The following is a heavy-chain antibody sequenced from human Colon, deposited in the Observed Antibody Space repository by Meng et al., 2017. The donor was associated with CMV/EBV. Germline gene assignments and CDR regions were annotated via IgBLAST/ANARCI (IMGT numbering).Heavy chain of an antibody. Sequence: HAGAEGKEPGALVKVPCKAAGYPFTGYFMDWVRQAPGQGLEWLGVINPITGGTNYAQKFQGRVTMTRDTSMNTAYMELSRLRSDDTAVYYCASLSGGDFDYWGQGTLVTVSS. V-gene: IGHV1-2*02. J-gene: IGHJ4*02. CDR3: ASLSGGDFDY. CDR1: GYPFTGYF. CDR2: INPITGGT. D-gene: IGHD1-26*01.